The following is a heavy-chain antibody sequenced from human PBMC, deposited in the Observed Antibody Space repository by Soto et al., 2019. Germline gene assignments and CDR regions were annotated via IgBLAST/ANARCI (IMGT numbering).Heavy chain of an antibody. V-gene: IGHV1-69*02. J-gene: IGHJ6*02. CDR3: ARGVRVDKGMDV. Sequence: QVQLVQSGAEVKKPGSSVKVSCKASGGTFSSYTISWVRQAPGQGLEWMGRIIPILGIANYAQKFQGRVTITAEKSTSTAYMELSSLRSEDTAVYYCARGVRVDKGMDVWGQGTTVTVSS. CDR1: GGTFSSYT. CDR2: IIPILGIA. D-gene: IGHD5-12*01.